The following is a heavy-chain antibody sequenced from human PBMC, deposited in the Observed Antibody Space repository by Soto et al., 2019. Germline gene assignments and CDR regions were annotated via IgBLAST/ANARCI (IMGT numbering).Heavy chain of an antibody. V-gene: IGHV3-7*01. D-gene: IGHD6-13*01. Sequence: EVQLVESGGGVVQPGGSLRLSCVDSGFTVSSYWMSWVRQAPVKGLEWVGNIKQDGSEENYVDSVKGRFTISRDNAKNSMYLQMNSLRAEDTAVYYCARIAASGRGWDVWGQGTTVVVSS. CDR1: GFTVSSYW. CDR3: ARIAASGRGWDV. J-gene: IGHJ6*02. CDR2: IKQDGSEE.